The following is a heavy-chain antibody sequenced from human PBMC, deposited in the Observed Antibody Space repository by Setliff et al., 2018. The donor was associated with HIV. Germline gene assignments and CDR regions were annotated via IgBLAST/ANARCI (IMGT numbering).Heavy chain of an antibody. Sequence: SVKVSCKASGYTFTSYYMHWVRQAPGQGLEWMGRITPIFATANYAQNFQDRVTITADKSTSTAYMELSSLRSEDTAVYYCARAAKSGWYDFWSGYLGYHYYMDVWGKGTTVTVSS. D-gene: IGHD3-3*01. CDR3: ARAAKSGWYDFWSGYLGYHYYMDV. J-gene: IGHJ6*03. CDR1: GYTFTSYY. CDR2: ITPIFATA. V-gene: IGHV1-69*06.